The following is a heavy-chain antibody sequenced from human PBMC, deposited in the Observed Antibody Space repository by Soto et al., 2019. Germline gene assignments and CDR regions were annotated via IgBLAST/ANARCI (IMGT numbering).Heavy chain of an antibody. D-gene: IGHD3-10*01. J-gene: IGHJ5*02. CDR1: GGTFSSYA. V-gene: IGHV1-69*13. Sequence: ASVKVSCKASGGTFSSYAISWVRQAPGQGLEWMGGIIPIFGTANYAQKFQGRVTITADESTSTAYMELSSLRSEDTAVYYCARDGLGYGSGSYIGTSGQKTFDPWGQGTLVTVSS. CDR3: ARDGLGYGSGSYIGTSGQKTFDP. CDR2: IIPIFGTA.